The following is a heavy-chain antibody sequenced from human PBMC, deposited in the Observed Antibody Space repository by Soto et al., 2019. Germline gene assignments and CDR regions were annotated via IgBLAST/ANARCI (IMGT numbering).Heavy chain of an antibody. CDR2: ITPFNGNT. V-gene: IGHV1-45*02. Sequence: VASVKVSCKASGYTFTYRYLHWVRQAPGQALEWMGWITPFNGNTNYAQKFQDRVTITRDRSTSTAYMELSSLRSEDTAMYYCASTRGRYNWFDPWGQGTLVTVSS. D-gene: IGHD2-2*01. CDR1: GYTFTYRY. J-gene: IGHJ5*02. CDR3: ASTRGRYNWFDP.